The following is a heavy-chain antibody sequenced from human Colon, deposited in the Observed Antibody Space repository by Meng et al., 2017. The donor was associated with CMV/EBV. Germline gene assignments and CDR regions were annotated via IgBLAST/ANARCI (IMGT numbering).Heavy chain of an antibody. CDR1: GFDFSKAW. V-gene: IGHV3-15*01. CDR3: ATMGGLDFWSGSFTGAVNF. J-gene: IGHJ4*02. Sequence: GESLKISCATSGFDFSKAWVNWVRQAPGKGLEWVALIRSGRDGVTKEYGAPVKDRFIVSRDESKNTLYLEMNSLQTDDTAVYYCATMGGLDFWSGSFTGAVNFWGQGTLVTVSS. CDR2: IRSGRDGVTK. D-gene: IGHD3-3*01.